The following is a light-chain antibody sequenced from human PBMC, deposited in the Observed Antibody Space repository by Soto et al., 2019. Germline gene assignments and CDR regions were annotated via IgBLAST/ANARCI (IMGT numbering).Light chain of an antibody. V-gene: IGKV3-20*01. Sequence: ETVLTQSPGTLSLSPGERVTPSSRPSQSVSSSDLAWYQQKPGQAPRLLIYGASSRATGIPDRFSGSGSGTDFTLTISRLEPEDFAVYYCQQYGSSPLTFGGGTKVDIK. J-gene: IGKJ4*01. CDR2: GAS. CDR1: QSVSSSD. CDR3: QQYGSSPLT.